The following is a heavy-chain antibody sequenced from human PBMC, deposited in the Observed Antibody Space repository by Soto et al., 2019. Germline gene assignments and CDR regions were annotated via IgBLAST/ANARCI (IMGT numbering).Heavy chain of an antibody. V-gene: IGHV1-69*06. Sequence: GASVKVSCKASGGTFSSYAISWVRQAPGQGLEWMGGIIPIFGTANYAQKFQGRVTITADKSTSTAYMELSSLRSEDTAVYYCARGYISSTSGYYYYGMDVWGQGTTGTVS. D-gene: IGHD2-2*01. CDR3: ARGYISSTSGYYYYGMDV. CDR1: GGTFSSYA. CDR2: IIPIFGTA. J-gene: IGHJ6*02.